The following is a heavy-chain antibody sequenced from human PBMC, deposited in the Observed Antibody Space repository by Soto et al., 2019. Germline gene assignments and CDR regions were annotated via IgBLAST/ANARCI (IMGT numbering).Heavy chain of an antibody. CDR2: TSTNNDDR. J-gene: IGHJ4*02. CDR1: GYRFSTYG. Sequence: QVQLVQSGTEVKEPGASVKVSCKASGYRFSTYGINWVRQAPGQGLEWMGWTSTNNDDRNYAQKFQGRVTLTTDTSTSTAYMELRSLISDDTAVYFCARERYVASRHSQYDSWGQGTQVTVSS. D-gene: IGHD2-15*01. CDR3: ARERYVASRHSQYDS. V-gene: IGHV1-18*04.